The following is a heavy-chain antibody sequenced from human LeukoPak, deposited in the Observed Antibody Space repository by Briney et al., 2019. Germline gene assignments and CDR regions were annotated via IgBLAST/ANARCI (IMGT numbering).Heavy chain of an antibody. D-gene: IGHD6-13*01. CDR2: INPSGGRT. V-gene: IGHV1-46*01. J-gene: IGHJ4*02. CDR3: ARVLYSINCYDN. CDR1: GYTFSTYY. Sequence: GASVKVSCKASGYTFSTYYLHWVRQAPGQGLEWMGTINPSGGRTSYAQKLQGRVTMTRDTSTSTAYMELSSLRSEDTAVYYCARVLYSINCYDNWGQGTLVTVSS.